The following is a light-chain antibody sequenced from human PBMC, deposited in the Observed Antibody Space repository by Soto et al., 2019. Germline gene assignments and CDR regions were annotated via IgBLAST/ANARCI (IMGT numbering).Light chain of an antibody. Sequence: EVVMTQSPATLSVSPGAGATLSCRASTSLGSNLAWYQQNHGQPPRLLIHGASTRATGIPTRFSGTGSGTEFTLNISRLQSEDFAGYYCHQYKTWPAVTFGRGTKVDIK. CDR3: HQYKTWPAVT. CDR1: TSLGSN. V-gene: IGKV3-15*01. J-gene: IGKJ1*01. CDR2: GAS.